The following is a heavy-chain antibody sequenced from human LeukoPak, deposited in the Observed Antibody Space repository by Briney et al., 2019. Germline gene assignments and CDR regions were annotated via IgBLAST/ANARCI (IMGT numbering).Heavy chain of an antibody. Sequence: PGGSLRLSCAASGFTLSNYWIHWVRQAPGEGLEWVSRINSDGSSTSYADSVKGRFTISRDNAKNTLYLQMSTLRAEDTAVYYCARVRGGGRRVGAHDAFDTWGQGTVVTVFS. D-gene: IGHD1-26*01. J-gene: IGHJ3*02. CDR1: GFTLSNYW. V-gene: IGHV3-74*01. CDR2: INSDGSST. CDR3: ARVRGGGRRVGAHDAFDT.